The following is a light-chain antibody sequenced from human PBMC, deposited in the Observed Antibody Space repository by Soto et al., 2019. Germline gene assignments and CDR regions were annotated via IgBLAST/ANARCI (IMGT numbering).Light chain of an antibody. J-gene: IGKJ2*01. Sequence: DLQRTQSPPSLSASVGDRVIITCRTSQIINSYLAWYQQKPGRAPNLVIYAASTLESGVPSRFSGSGSGTDFTLTISSLQPADYATYYCQQTYRAPYTFGQGTKVDI. CDR1: QIINSY. CDR3: QQTYRAPYT. V-gene: IGKV1-39*01. CDR2: AAS.